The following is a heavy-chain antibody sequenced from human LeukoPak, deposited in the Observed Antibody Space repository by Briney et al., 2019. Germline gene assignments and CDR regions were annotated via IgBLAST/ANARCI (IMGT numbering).Heavy chain of an antibody. V-gene: IGHV3-23*01. CDR2: VSGTCTNT. CDR1: GLSFSSYA. Sequence: PGGSLRLSCVASGLSFSSYAMSWVRQAPGKGLEWVSAVSGTCTNTYYSDSVKGRFTISRDNSQNTLYLQMNNLEGGDTAVYYCAKGAPVAGTLYFQHWGQGTLVTVSS. J-gene: IGHJ1*01. CDR3: AKGAPVAGTLYFQH. D-gene: IGHD6-19*01.